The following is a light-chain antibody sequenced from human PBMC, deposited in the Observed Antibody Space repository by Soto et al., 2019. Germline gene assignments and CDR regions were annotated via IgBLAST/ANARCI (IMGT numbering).Light chain of an antibody. V-gene: IGLV1-40*01. CDR1: SSNIGAGYP. CDR2: GNR. CDR3: QAYDYSLTASV. Sequence: QSVLTQPPSVSGAPGQSVTISCTGSSSNIGAGYPVHWYQQLPGAAPKLVIFGNRNRPSGVPERFSGSKSGTSASLAITGLQAEDEADYYCQAYDYSLTASVFGGGTKLTVL. J-gene: IGLJ3*02.